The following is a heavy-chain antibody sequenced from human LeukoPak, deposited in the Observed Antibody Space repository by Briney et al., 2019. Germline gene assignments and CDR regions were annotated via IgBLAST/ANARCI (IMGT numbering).Heavy chain of an antibody. J-gene: IGHJ4*02. CDR2: IIPIFGTA. D-gene: IGHD3-22*01. Sequence: SVKVSCKASGDTFSSYAISWVRQAPGQGLEWVGGIIPIFGTANYAQKLQGRVTITADKSTSTAYMELSSLRSEDTAVYYCARGFPSRRNYDSSGYYSYYFDYWGQGTLVTVSS. CDR1: GDTFSSYA. V-gene: IGHV1-69*06. CDR3: ARGFPSRRNYDSSGYYSYYFDY.